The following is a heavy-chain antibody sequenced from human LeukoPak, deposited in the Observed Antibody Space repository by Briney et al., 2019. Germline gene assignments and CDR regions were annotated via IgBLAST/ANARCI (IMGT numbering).Heavy chain of an antibody. Sequence: GGSLRPSCAASGFTFGSYPMNWVRQPPGKGLEWISNIRTESTETYYADSVRGRFTNSRDNANNSLYLQMNSLRVEDTAVYYCARDHSWSFDYWGQRILVTVSS. D-gene: IGHD1-26*01. V-gene: IGHV3-48*01. CDR3: ARDHSWSFDY. CDR2: IRTESTET. J-gene: IGHJ4*02. CDR1: GFTFGSYP.